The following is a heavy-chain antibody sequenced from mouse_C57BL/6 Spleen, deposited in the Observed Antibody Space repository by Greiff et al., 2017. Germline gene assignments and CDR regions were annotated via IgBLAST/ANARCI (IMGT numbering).Heavy chain of an antibody. CDR1: GYAFSSYW. CDR2: IYPGDGDT. Sequence: QVQLQQSGAELVKPGASVKISCKASGYAFSSYWMNWVKQRPGKGLEWIGQIYPGDGDTNYNGKFKGKATLTADKSSSTAYMQLSSLTSEDSAVYFCAREVNWAYFDYWGQGTTLTVSS. CDR3: AREVNWAYFDY. D-gene: IGHD4-1*01. V-gene: IGHV1-80*01. J-gene: IGHJ2*01.